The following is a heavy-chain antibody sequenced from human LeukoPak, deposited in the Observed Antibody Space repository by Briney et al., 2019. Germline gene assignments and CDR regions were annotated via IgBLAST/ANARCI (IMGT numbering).Heavy chain of an antibody. CDR3: ARVDIGYCSGGSCPDY. D-gene: IGHD2-15*01. Sequence: SETLSLTCAVSGGSISSGGYSWSWIRQPPGKGLEWIGYIYHSGSTYYNPSLKSRVTISVDRSKNQFSLKLSSVTAADTAVYYCARVDIGYCSGGSCPDYWGQGTLVTVSS. V-gene: IGHV4-30-2*01. CDR1: GGSISSGGYS. J-gene: IGHJ4*02. CDR2: IYHSGST.